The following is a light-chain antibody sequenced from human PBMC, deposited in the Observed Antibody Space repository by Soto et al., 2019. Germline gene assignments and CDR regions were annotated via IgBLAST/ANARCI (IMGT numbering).Light chain of an antibody. CDR3: QQYGSSFTWT. CDR2: AAS. CDR1: QSVSGY. Sequence: DIVLTQSPVTLSLYPGERATLSCRASQSVSGYLVWYQQKPGQAPRLLIYAASSRATGIPDRFSGSGSGTDFTLTISRLEPEDIAVYYCQQYGSSFTWTFGQGTKVDIK. V-gene: IGKV3-20*01. J-gene: IGKJ1*01.